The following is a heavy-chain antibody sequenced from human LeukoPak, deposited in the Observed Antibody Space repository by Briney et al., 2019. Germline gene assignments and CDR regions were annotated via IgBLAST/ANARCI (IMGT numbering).Heavy chain of an antibody. CDR2: IGGSGSSI. V-gene: IGHV3-11*04. D-gene: IGHD3-10*01. CDR1: GFTFSDYY. CDR3: ARILSGSGSYGAFDI. Sequence: GGSLRLSCAASGFTFSDYYMSWIRQAPGKGLEWVSYIGGSGSSIYYADSVKGRFTISRDNAKNSLYLQMNSLRDEDTAVYYCARILSGSGSYGAFDIWGQGTMVTVSS. J-gene: IGHJ3*02.